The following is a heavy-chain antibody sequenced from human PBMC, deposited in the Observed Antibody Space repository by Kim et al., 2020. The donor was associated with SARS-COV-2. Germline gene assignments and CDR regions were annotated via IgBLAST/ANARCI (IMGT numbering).Heavy chain of an antibody. J-gene: IGHJ6*02. V-gene: IGHV3-23*01. CDR3: ANPLVKSRGFYFYFGMDV. Sequence: GGSLRLSCVASGFTISSYAMTWVRQAPGKGLEWVSTINYSGDTTYYADSVKGRFTIARDNSKNTLFLQMDGLRAEDTAVYYCANPLVKSRGFYFYFGMDVWGQGHTVIVSS. CDR2: INYSGDTT. D-gene: IGHD5-12*01. CDR1: GFTISSYA.